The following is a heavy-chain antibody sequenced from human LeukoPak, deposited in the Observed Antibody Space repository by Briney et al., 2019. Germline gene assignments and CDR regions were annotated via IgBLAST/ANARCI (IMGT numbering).Heavy chain of an antibody. CDR1: GFTFSSYA. CDR2: ISGSGGST. CDR3: AGSPGIAVAGARY. V-gene: IGHV3-23*01. Sequence: PGGSLRLSCAASGFTFSSYAMSWVRQAPGKGLEWVSAISGSGGSTYYADSVKGRFTISRDNSKNTLYLQMNSLRAEDTAVYYCAGSPGIAVAGARYWGQGTLVTVSS. D-gene: IGHD6-19*01. J-gene: IGHJ4*02.